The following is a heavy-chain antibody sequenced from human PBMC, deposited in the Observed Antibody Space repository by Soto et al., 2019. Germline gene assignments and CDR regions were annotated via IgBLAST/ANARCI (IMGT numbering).Heavy chain of an antibody. J-gene: IGHJ4*02. CDR1: GFTFSSYA. CDR2: ISGSGGST. Sequence: EVQLLESGGGLVQPGGSLRLSCAVSGFTFSSYAMSWVRQAPGKGLEWVSGISGSGGSTYYSDSVKGRFTSSRDNSKNTLYLQMNSPRVEDTAVYYCAKAKYSGYDISLNFDYWGQGTLATVSS. CDR3: AKAKYSGYDISLNFDY. V-gene: IGHV3-23*01. D-gene: IGHD5-12*01.